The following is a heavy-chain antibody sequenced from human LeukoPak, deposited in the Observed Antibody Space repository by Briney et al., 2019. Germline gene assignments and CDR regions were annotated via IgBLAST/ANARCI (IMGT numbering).Heavy chain of an antibody. CDR2: ISGSGGST. D-gene: IGHD6-6*01. CDR3: AKASIAARPNYMDV. J-gene: IGHJ6*03. CDR1: GFTFSTYA. V-gene: IGHV3-23*01. Sequence: PGGSLRLSCATSGFTFSTYAMSWVRQAPGKGLEWVSAISGSGGSTYYADSVKGRFTISRDNSKNTLYLQMNSLRAEDTAVYYCAKASIAARPNYMDVWGKGTTVTVSS.